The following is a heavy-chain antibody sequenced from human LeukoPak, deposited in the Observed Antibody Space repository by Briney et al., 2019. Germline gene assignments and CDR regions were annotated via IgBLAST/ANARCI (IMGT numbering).Heavy chain of an antibody. CDR3: ARERSSGWSPFDY. V-gene: IGHV1-69*13. J-gene: IGHJ4*02. CDR1: GGTFSSYA. Sequence: GASVKVSCKASGGTFSSYAISWVRQAPGQRLEWMGGIIPIFGTANYAQKFQGRVTITADESTSTAYMELSSLRSEDTAVYYCARERSSGWSPFDYWGQGTLVTVSS. CDR2: IIPIFGTA. D-gene: IGHD6-19*01.